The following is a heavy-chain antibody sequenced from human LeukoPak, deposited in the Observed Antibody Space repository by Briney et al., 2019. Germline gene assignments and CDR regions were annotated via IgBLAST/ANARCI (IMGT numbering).Heavy chain of an antibody. Sequence: PGGFLRLSCAATGFRFSSYDMHWVHQAPGKGLEWVAVISYDGSNKYYADSVKGRFTISRDNSKNTLYLQMNSLRAEDTAVYYCAKDRSYTAMGLFDYWGQGTLVTVSS. CDR1: GFRFSSYD. CDR2: ISYDGSNK. CDR3: AKDRSYTAMGLFDY. D-gene: IGHD5-18*01. V-gene: IGHV3-30*18. J-gene: IGHJ4*02.